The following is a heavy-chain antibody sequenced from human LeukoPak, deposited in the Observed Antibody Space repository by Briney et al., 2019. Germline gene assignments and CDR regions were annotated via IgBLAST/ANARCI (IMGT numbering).Heavy chain of an antibody. CDR1: GGSISSSTIYY. V-gene: IGHV4-39*01. Sequence: SETVSLTCTVSGGSISSSTIYYWGWIRQPPGKGLEWIGSLYSSGSTYYNPSLKRRVTISVDTSKNQFSLKLTSVTAADTAVYYCARHQSGDYFDYWGQGTLVTLCS. J-gene: IGHJ4*02. D-gene: IGHD4-17*01. CDR2: LYSSGST. CDR3: ARHQSGDYFDY.